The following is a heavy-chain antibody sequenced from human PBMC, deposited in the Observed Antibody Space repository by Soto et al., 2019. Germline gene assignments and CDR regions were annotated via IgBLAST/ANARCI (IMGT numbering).Heavy chain of an antibody. Sequence: ASVKVSCKVSGYTLNEVAMHWVRQAPGKGLEWLGGFDPDEAETIYAQHFQGRVTMTEDTSTDTVYMELSSLRSEDTALYFCTTYHGHYNFAHWGQGTLVTVSS. D-gene: IGHD4-17*01. CDR1: GYTLNEVA. J-gene: IGHJ5*02. CDR2: FDPDEAET. CDR3: TTYHGHYNFAH. V-gene: IGHV1-24*01.